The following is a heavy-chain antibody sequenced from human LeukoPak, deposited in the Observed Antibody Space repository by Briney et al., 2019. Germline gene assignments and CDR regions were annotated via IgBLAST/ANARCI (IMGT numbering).Heavy chain of an antibody. Sequence: SVKVSCKASGGTFSSYAISWVRQTPGQGLEWMGGIIPIFGTANYAQKFQGRVTITADESTSTAYMELSSLRSEDTAVYYCAREASSIAAPWGQGTLVTVSS. V-gene: IGHV1-69*13. CDR1: GGTFSSYA. D-gene: IGHD6-6*01. J-gene: IGHJ5*02. CDR3: AREASSIAAP. CDR2: IIPIFGTA.